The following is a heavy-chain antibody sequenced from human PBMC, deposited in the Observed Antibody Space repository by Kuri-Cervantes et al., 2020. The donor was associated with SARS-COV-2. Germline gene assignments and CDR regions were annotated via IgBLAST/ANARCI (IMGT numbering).Heavy chain of an antibody. J-gene: IGHJ3*02. CDR1: GFTVSSNE. Sequence: GESLKISCAASGFTVSSNEMSWVRQAPGKGLEWVSSISGGSTYYADSVKGRFTISRDNSKNTLYLQMNSLRAEDTAVYYCAKDRGYCGGDCYPDAFDIWGQGTMVTVSS. V-gene: IGHV3-38-3*01. CDR3: AKDRGYCGGDCYPDAFDI. D-gene: IGHD2-21*01. CDR2: ISGGST.